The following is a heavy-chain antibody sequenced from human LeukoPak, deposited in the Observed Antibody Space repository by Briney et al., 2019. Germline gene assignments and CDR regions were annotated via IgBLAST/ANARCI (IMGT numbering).Heavy chain of an antibody. CDR3: ARDAVMYGVDY. V-gene: IGHV3-53*01. Sequence: PGRSLRLSCAASGFTVSSNYMSWVRQAPGKGLEWVSVIYSGGGTYYADSVKGRFTISRDNFKNTLYLQMNSLRAEDTAVYYCARDAVMYGVDYWGQGTLVTVSS. D-gene: IGHD2-8*01. J-gene: IGHJ4*02. CDR2: IYSGGGT. CDR1: GFTVSSNY.